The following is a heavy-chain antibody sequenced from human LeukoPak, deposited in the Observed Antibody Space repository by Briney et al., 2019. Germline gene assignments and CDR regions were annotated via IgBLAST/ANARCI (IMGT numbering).Heavy chain of an antibody. V-gene: IGHV3-15*01. Sequence: GGSLRLSCAASGFTFSNAWMSWVRQAPGKGLEWVGRIKSKTDGGTTDYAAPVKGRFTISRDDSKSTLYLQMNSLKTEDTAVYYCTTDPYYYDSSGYYYWGQGTLVTVSS. J-gene: IGHJ4*02. D-gene: IGHD3-22*01. CDR3: TTDPYYYDSSGYYY. CDR1: GFTFSNAW. CDR2: IKSKTDGGTT.